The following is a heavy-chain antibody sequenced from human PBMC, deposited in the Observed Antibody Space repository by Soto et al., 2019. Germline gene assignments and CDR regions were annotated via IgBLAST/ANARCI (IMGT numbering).Heavy chain of an antibody. CDR3: GKDPNGDYFGAFDV. CDR1: GLSLDSYA. D-gene: IGHD4-17*01. J-gene: IGHJ3*01. CDR2: ITANGAFT. V-gene: IGHV3-23*01. Sequence: EVQFLESGGGVVRPGGSLRLSCVASGLSLDSYAMTWVRQSPGKALEWVACITANGAFTSYTDSVRGRFTISRDNSKNTLYLQVDSPRADDTAVYYCGKDPNGDYFGAFDVWGQGTTIIVSS.